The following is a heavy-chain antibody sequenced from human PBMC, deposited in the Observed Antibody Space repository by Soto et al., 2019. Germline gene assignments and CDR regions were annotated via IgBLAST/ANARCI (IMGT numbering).Heavy chain of an antibody. Sequence: GGSLRLSCAASGFTFSSYAMSWVRQAPGKGLEWVSAISGSGGSTYYADSVKGRFTISRDNSKNTLYLQMNSLRAEDTAVYYCARVIWGNYYGDYGVDDAFDIWGQGTMVTVSS. J-gene: IGHJ3*02. V-gene: IGHV3-23*01. CDR2: ISGSGGST. CDR1: GFTFSSYA. CDR3: ARVIWGNYYGDYGVDDAFDI. D-gene: IGHD4-17*01.